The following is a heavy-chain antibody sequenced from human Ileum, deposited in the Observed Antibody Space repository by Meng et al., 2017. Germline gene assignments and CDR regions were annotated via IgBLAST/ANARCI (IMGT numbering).Heavy chain of an antibody. CDR1: GFTFSSYG. Sequence: GGSLRLSCAASGFTFSSYGMHWVRQAPGKGLEWVAVIWYDGSNKYYADSGKGRFTISRDNSKNTLYLQMNSLRAEDTAVYYCAREFVRYGDYPDLAAFDIWGQGTMVTVSS. J-gene: IGHJ3*02. CDR2: IWYDGSNK. D-gene: IGHD4-17*01. CDR3: AREFVRYGDYPDLAAFDI. V-gene: IGHV3-33*01.